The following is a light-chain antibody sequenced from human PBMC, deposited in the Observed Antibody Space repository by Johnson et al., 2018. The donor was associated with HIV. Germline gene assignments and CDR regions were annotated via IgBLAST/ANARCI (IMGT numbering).Light chain of an antibody. Sequence: QSVLTQPPSVSAAPGQKVTISCSGSSSNIGNNYVSWYQQLPGTAPKLLIYDNNKRPSGIPDRFSGSKSGTSATLGITGLQTGDEADYYCGTWDSSLSAPRYVFVTGTKVTVL. CDR3: GTWDSSLSAPRYV. V-gene: IGLV1-51*01. J-gene: IGLJ1*01. CDR2: DNN. CDR1: SSNIGNNY.